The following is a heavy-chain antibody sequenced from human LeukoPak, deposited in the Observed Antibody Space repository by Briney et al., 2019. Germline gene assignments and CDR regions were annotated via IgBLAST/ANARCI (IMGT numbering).Heavy chain of an antibody. D-gene: IGHD2/OR15-2a*01. J-gene: IGHJ4*02. CDR3: VSFYETY. V-gene: IGHV3-74*01. CDR1: GNYW. Sequence: GGSRRLSCAASGNYWMHWVRQVPGKGLVWVSHINSDGSWASYADSVKGRFTISKDNAKNTVYLQMNSLRAEDTAVYYCVSFYETYWGWGTLVTVSS. CDR2: INSDGSWA.